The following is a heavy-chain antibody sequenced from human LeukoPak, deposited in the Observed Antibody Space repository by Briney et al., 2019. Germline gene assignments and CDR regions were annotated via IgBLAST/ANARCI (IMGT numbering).Heavy chain of an antibody. CDR1: GFTFSSYA. CDR3: AKFYYDSSGYYYYFDY. D-gene: IGHD3-22*01. V-gene: IGHV3-23*01. Sequence: PGGSLRLSCAASGFTFSSYAMSRVRQAPGKGLEWVSAISGSGGSTYYADSVKGRFTISRDNSKNTLYLQMNSLRAEDTAVYYCAKFYYDSSGYYYYFDYWGQGTLVTVSS. J-gene: IGHJ4*02. CDR2: ISGSGGST.